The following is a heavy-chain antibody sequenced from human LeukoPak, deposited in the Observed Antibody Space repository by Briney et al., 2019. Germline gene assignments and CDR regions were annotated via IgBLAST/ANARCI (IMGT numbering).Heavy chain of an antibody. CDR3: AREIEQWQTDY. CDR2: ISSSGSTI. D-gene: IGHD6-19*01. CDR1: GFTFSSYN. Sequence: GGSLRLSCAASGFTFSSYNMNWVRQAPGKGLEWVSYISSSGSTIYYADSVKGRFTISRDNAKNSLYLQMNSLRAEDTAVYYCAREIEQWQTDYWGQGTLVTVSS. J-gene: IGHJ4*02. V-gene: IGHV3-48*04.